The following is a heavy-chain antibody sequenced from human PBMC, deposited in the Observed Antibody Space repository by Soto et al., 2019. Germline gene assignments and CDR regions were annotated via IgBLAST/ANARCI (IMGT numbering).Heavy chain of an antibody. J-gene: IGHJ4*02. Sequence: XESLRRPCTVSGDSINGYSWSWIRQPPGKGLEWIGYIYNSGSTTYNPSLKSRLTMSIDTSEKQFSLKLSSVTAADTAVYYCAGDYGSGSYRFDDWGQGALVTVSS. CDR2: IYNSGST. CDR1: GDSINGYS. D-gene: IGHD3-16*02. CDR3: AGDYGSGSYRFDD. V-gene: IGHV4-59*01.